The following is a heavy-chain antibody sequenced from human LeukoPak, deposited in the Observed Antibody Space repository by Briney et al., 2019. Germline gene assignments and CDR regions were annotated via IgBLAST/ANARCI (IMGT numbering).Heavy chain of an antibody. CDR2: INPNSGGT. V-gene: IGHV1-2*02. CDR1: GYTFTGYY. J-gene: IGHJ5*02. Sequence: ASVKVSCKASGYTFTGYYMHWVRQAPGQGLEWMGWINPNSGGTNYAQKFQGRVTMTRDTSISTAYMELSRLRSDDTAVYYCARALDSSGWYMAPRSFYNWFDPWGQGTLVTVSS. CDR3: ARALDSSGWYMAPRSFYNWFDP. D-gene: IGHD6-19*01.